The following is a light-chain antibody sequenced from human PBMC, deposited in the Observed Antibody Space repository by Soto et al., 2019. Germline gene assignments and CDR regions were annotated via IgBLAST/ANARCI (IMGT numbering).Light chain of an antibody. J-gene: IGKJ1*01. CDR2: GTS. CDR1: QSVSSSY. V-gene: IGKV3-20*01. CDR3: QHYGSSRT. Sequence: EIVLTQSPGTLSLSPGERATLSCRASQSVSSSYLGWYQQKPGQAPRLLIWGTSNRAGGIPDRFSGSGSGTEFTLPISRLAPEDFAVYYCQHYGSSRTFGQGTKVEIK.